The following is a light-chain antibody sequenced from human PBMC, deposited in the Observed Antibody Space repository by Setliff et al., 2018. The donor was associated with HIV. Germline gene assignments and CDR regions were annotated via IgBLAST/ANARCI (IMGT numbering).Light chain of an antibody. J-gene: IGLJ3*02. CDR2: SNN. CDR3: AAWDDSLNGWV. CDR1: SSNIGSNT. V-gene: IGLV1-44*01. Sequence: QSVLTQPPSASGTPGQRVTISCSGSSSNIGSNTVNWYQQLPGAAPKLLIYSNNKRPPGVPDRSSGSKSGTSASLAISGLQSEDEADYYCAAWDDSLNGWVFGGGTKVTVL.